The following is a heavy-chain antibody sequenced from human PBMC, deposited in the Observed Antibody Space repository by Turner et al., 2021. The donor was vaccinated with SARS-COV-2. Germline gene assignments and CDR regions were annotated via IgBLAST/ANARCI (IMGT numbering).Heavy chain of an antibody. CDR2: ISESGGHT. CDR3: AKASSCSGHFDY. D-gene: IGHD2-15*01. V-gene: IGHV3-23*01. J-gene: IGHJ4*02. Sequence: EVHLFESGGGLVQPVGSLRLSCAASGITFSTYAMSWVRQAPGKGLEWVSTISESGGHTYYADSVKGRFTISRDNSKNTLDLQMNSLRAEDTAVYYCAKASSCSGHFDYWGQGTLVTVSS. CDR1: GITFSTYA.